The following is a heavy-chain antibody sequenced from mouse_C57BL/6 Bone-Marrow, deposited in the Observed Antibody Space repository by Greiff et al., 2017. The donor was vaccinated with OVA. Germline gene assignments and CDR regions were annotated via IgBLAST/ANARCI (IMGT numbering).Heavy chain of an antibody. Sequence: EVKLVESGGGLVQPGGSLKLSCAASGFTFSDYGMAWVRQAPRKGPEWVAFISNLAYSIYYADTVTGRFTISRENAKNTLYLEMSSLRSEDTAMYYCARQDGNYVGFAYWGQGTLVTVSA. J-gene: IGHJ3*01. CDR3: ARQDGNYVGFAY. V-gene: IGHV5-15*01. CDR1: GFTFSDYG. D-gene: IGHD2-1*01. CDR2: ISNLAYSI.